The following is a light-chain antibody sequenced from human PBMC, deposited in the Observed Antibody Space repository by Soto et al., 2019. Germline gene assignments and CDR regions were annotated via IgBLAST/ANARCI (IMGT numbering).Light chain of an antibody. Sequence: DMQMTQSPSTLSASVGDRVTITCLASQSISSWLAWYQQKPGKAPRLLIYDVSSLESGVPSRFSGSGSGTEFTLTISRLEPEDFAVYYCQQYGSSPGVTFGQGTRLEIK. CDR2: DVS. V-gene: IGKV1-5*01. CDR1: QSISSW. J-gene: IGKJ5*01. CDR3: QQYGSSPGVT.